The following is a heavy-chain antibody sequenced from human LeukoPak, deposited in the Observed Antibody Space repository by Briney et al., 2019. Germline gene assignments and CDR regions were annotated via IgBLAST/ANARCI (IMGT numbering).Heavy chain of an antibody. V-gene: IGHV4-39*01. J-gene: IGHJ4*02. D-gene: IGHD3-10*01. CDR3: AMVRGASDY. CDR1: GGSISNSNYY. Sequence: SETLSLTCTVSGGSISNSNYYWGSIRQPPGKGLEWIGNIYYTGSTYYNPSLKSRVTISVDTSKNQFSLKLSSVTAADTAVYYCAMVRGASDYWGQGTLVTVSS. CDR2: IYYTGST.